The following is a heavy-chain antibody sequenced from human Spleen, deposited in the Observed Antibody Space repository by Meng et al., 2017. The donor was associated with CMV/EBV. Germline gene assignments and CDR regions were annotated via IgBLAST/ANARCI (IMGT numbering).Heavy chain of an antibody. J-gene: IGHJ2*01. CDR1: GGTFSSYA. Sequence: SVLVSCKASGGTFSSYAISWVRQAPGQGLEWMGGIIPIFGSANYAQKFQGGVTITPDESTSTAYMELSSLRSEGTAVYYCARGGYQLLGWYFDLWGRGTLVTVSS. CDR2: IIPIFGSA. D-gene: IGHD2-2*01. V-gene: IGHV1-69*01. CDR3: ARGGYQLLGWYFDL.